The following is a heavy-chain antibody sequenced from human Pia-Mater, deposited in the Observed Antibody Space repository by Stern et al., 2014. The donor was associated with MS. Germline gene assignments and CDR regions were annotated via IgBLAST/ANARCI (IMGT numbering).Heavy chain of an antibody. CDR1: GYTFTSYG. V-gene: IGHV1-18*01. CDR3: ARDKMVYATHYYYYGMDV. Sequence: VQLLQPGAEVKKPGASVKVSCKAYGYTFTSYGINWVRQAPGQGLEWMGWRRDHNGKTKYEEKIQGRITWTTNTSKSTAYMELRSLRSADTAVYYCARDKMVYATHYYYYGMDVWGQGTTVTVSS. D-gene: IGHD2-8*01. CDR2: RRDHNGKT. J-gene: IGHJ6*02.